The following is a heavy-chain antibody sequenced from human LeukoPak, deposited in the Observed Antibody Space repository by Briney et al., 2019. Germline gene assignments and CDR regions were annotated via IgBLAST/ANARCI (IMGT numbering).Heavy chain of an antibody. Sequence: GASVKVSCNGSGYTFTSYGLSWVRQAPGQGLGWMGWISAYNGNTNYAQKLQGGVTMTTETPTSTAYMELRSLRSDDTAAYSCARDGANVRGVVNNYYGMDVWGQGTTVTVSS. CDR3: ARDGANVRGVVNNYYGMDV. CDR2: ISAYNGNT. CDR1: GYTFTSYG. V-gene: IGHV1-18*01. J-gene: IGHJ6*02. D-gene: IGHD3-10*02.